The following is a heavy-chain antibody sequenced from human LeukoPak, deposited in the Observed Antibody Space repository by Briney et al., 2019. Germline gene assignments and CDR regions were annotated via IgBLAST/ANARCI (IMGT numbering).Heavy chain of an antibody. J-gene: IGHJ4*02. Sequence: ASVKVSCKASGYTFTSYGISWVRQAPGQGLEWMGWISAYNGNTNYAQKLQGRVTMTTDTSTSTAYVELRSLRSDDTAVYYCARRLHGYYDFWSGSYFDYWGQGTLVTVSS. CDR1: GYTFTSYG. D-gene: IGHD3-3*01. V-gene: IGHV1-18*01. CDR3: ARRLHGYYDFWSGSYFDY. CDR2: ISAYNGNT.